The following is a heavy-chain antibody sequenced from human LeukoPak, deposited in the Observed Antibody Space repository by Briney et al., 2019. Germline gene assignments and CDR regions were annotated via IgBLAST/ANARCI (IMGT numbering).Heavy chain of an antibody. CDR3: ASITSYSSGRPFMSY. CDR2: ISGSGGST. D-gene: IGHD6-19*01. J-gene: IGHJ4*02. CDR1: GFTFSSYA. Sequence: PGGSLRLSCAASGFTFSSYAMSWVCQAPGKGLEWVSAISGSGGSTYYADSVKGRFTISRDNSKNTLYLQMNSLRAEDTAVYYCASITSYSSGRPFMSYWGQGTLVTVSS. V-gene: IGHV3-23*01.